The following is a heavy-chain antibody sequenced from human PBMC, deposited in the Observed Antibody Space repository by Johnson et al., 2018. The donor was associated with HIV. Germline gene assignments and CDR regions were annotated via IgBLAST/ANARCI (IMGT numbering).Heavy chain of an antibody. J-gene: IGHJ3*02. V-gene: IGHV3-7*05. CDR3: AREGGAAAPDAFDI. D-gene: IGHD2-2*01. CDR2: IKQDGSEK. Sequence: EVQLVESGGGVVQPGRSLRLSCAASGFTFSSDAMSWVRQAPGKGLEWVANIKQDGSEKYYVDSVKGRFTISRDNAKNSLYLQMNSLRAEDTAVYYCAREGGAAAPDAFDIWGQGTMVTVSS. CDR1: GFTFSSDA.